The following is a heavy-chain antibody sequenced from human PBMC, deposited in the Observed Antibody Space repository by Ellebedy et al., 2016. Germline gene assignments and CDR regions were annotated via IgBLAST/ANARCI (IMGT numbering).Heavy chain of an antibody. CDR2: IIPIFGTA. CDR3: ARGDGYYYGMDV. V-gene: IGHV1-69*13. CDR1: GGTFSSYA. Sequence: SVKVSCXASGGTFSSYAISWVRQAPGQGLEWMGGIIPIFGTANYAQKFQGRVTITADESTSTAYMELSSLRSEDTAVYYCARGDGYYYGMDVWGQGTTVTVSS. J-gene: IGHJ6*02. D-gene: IGHD2-21*01.